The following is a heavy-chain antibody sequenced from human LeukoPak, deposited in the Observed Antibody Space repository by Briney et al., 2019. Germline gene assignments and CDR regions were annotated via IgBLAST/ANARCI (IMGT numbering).Heavy chain of an antibody. J-gene: IGHJ6*03. Sequence: GGSLRLSCAASGFTFSSYWMHWVRQAPGKGLVWVSRINTDGSSTSYADSVKGRFTISRDNAKNTLYLQMNSLRAKDTAVYYCARDNRWFGEYYYYYYMDVWGKGTTVTVSS. V-gene: IGHV3-74*01. D-gene: IGHD3-10*01. CDR2: INTDGSST. CDR3: ARDNRWFGEYYYYYYMDV. CDR1: GFTFSSYW.